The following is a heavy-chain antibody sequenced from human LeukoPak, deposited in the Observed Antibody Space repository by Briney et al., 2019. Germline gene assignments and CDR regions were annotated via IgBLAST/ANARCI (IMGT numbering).Heavy chain of an antibody. Sequence: GGSLRLSCAASGFTFSSYSMNWVRQAPGKGLEWVAVIWYDGSNKYYADSVKGRFTISRDNSKNTLYLQMNSLRAEDTAVYYCARQGLIGSSFNWFDPWGQGTLVTVSS. CDR1: GFTFSSYS. CDR2: IWYDGSNK. CDR3: ARQGLIGSSFNWFDP. J-gene: IGHJ5*02. D-gene: IGHD2-21*01. V-gene: IGHV3-33*08.